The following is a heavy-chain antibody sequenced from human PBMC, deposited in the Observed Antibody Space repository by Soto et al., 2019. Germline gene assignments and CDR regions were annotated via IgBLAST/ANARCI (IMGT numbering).Heavy chain of an antibody. J-gene: IGHJ4*02. CDR2: INHSGST. D-gene: IGHD4-17*01. Sequence: PSETLSLTCAVYGGSFSCYYWSWIRQPPGKGLEWIGEINHSGSTNYNPSLKSRVTISVDTSKNQFSLKLSSVTAADTAVYYCARTVYGDYVWYYFDYWGQGTRVTVSS. CDR3: ARTVYGDYVWYYFDY. V-gene: IGHV4-34*01. CDR1: GGSFSCYY.